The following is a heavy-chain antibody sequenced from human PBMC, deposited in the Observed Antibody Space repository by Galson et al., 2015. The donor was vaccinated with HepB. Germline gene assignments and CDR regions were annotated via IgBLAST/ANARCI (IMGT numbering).Heavy chain of an antibody. V-gene: IGHV3-30*04. CDR2: ISYDGSNK. CDR3: ARVGSTIQFDY. J-gene: IGHJ4*02. CDR1: GFTFSSYA. D-gene: IGHD5/OR15-5a*01. Sequence: SLRLSCAASGFTFSSYAMHWVRQAPGKGLEWVAVISYDGSNKYYADSVKGRFTISRDNSKNTLYLQVNSLRAEDTAVYYCARVGSTIQFDYWGQGTLVTVSS.